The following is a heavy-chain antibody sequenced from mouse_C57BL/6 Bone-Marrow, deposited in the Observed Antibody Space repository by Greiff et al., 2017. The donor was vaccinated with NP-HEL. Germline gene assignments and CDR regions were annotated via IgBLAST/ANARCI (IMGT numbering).Heavy chain of an antibody. V-gene: IGHV1-59*01. CDR2: IDPSDSYT. D-gene: IGHD1-1*01. CDR1: GYTFTSYW. Sequence: VQLQQPGAELVRPGTSVKLSCTASGYTFTSYWMHWVKQRPGQGLEWIGVIDPSDSYTNYTQKFKGKATLTVDTSSSTAYMQLSSLTSEDAAVYDGARWGRNYFDYWGQGTTLTVSS. CDR3: ARWGRNYFDY. J-gene: IGHJ2*01.